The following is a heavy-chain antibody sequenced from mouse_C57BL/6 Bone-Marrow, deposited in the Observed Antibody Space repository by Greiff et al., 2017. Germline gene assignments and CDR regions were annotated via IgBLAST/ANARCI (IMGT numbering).Heavy chain of an antibody. D-gene: IGHD2-5*01. J-gene: IGHJ4*01. CDR2: ISNGGGST. V-gene: IGHV5-12*01. CDR3: ARREAYYSNYEDAMDY. Sequence: EVMLVESGGGLVQPGGSLKLSCAASGFTFSDYYMYWVRQTPEKRLEWVAYISNGGGSTYYPDTVKGRVTISRDNAKNTLYLQMSRLKSEDTAMYYCARREAYYSNYEDAMDYWGQGTSVTVSS. CDR1: GFTFSDYY.